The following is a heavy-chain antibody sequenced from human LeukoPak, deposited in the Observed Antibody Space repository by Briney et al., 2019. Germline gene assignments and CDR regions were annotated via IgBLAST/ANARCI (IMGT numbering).Heavy chain of an antibody. CDR2: INPNSGGT. CDR1: GYTFTGYY. Sequence: ASVKVSCKASGYTFTGYYMHWVRQAPGQGLEWMGWINPNSGGTNYAQKLQGRVTMTTDTSTSTAYMELRSLRSDDTAVYYCARLPPPGGSYDPVYFDYWGQGTLVTVSS. V-gene: IGHV1-2*02. D-gene: IGHD1-26*01. CDR3: ARLPPPGGSYDPVYFDY. J-gene: IGHJ4*02.